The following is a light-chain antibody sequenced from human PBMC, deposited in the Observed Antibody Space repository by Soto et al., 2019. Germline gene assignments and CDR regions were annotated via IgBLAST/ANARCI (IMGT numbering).Light chain of an antibody. CDR1: QSVSSSY. CDR3: QQYGSSPWT. CDR2: GAS. V-gene: IGKV3-20*01. J-gene: IGKJ1*01. Sequence: EIVLTQSPGTLSLSPGERATLSCRASQSVSSSYLAWYQQKPGQAPRLLIYGASSRATGIPHRFSGSGSGTDFTLTISRLEPEDSAVYYCQQYGSSPWTFGQGTKVDIK.